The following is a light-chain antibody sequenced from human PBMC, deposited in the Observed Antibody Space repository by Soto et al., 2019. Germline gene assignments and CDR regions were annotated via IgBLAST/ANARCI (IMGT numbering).Light chain of an antibody. Sequence: DIQMTQSPSTLSASVGDRVTITCRASQSISSWLAWYQQKPGKAPKLLIYKASSLESGVPSRLSGSGSGTEFTLTISSLQPDDFATYYCQQYNRDPWTLGQGTKVDIK. CDR1: QSISSW. CDR2: KAS. CDR3: QQYNRDPWT. J-gene: IGKJ1*01. V-gene: IGKV1-5*03.